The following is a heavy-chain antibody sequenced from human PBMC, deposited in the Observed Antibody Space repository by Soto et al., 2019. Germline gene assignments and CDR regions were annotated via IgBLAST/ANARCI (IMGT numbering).Heavy chain of an antibody. Sequence: ASVKVSCKASGYTFTSYDINWVRQATGQGLEWMGWMNPNSGNTGYAQKFQGRVTMTRNTSISTAYMELSSLRSEDTAVYYCARGRANWKGSRYYFDYWGQGTLVTVSS. D-gene: IGHD1-20*01. CDR3: ARGRANWKGSRYYFDY. J-gene: IGHJ4*02. V-gene: IGHV1-8*01. CDR1: GYTFTSYD. CDR2: MNPNSGNT.